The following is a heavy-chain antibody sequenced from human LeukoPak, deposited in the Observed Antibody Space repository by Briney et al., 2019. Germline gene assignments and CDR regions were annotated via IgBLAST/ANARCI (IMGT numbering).Heavy chain of an antibody. V-gene: IGHV1-69*04. Sequence: SVKVSCKASGGTFSSYAISWVRQAPGQGLEWMGRIIPILGIANYTQKFQGRVTITADKSTSTAYMELSSLRSEDTAVYYCAGADYDILTGYPYYFDYWGQGTLVAVSS. CDR3: AGADYDILTGYPYYFDY. D-gene: IGHD3-9*01. J-gene: IGHJ4*02. CDR1: GGTFSSYA. CDR2: IIPILGIA.